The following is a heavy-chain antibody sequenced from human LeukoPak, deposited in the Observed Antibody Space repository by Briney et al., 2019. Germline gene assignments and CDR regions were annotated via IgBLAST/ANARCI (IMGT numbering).Heavy chain of an antibody. D-gene: IGHD3-10*01. CDR3: ARAGWIITSAIDY. J-gene: IGHJ4*01. Sequence: SGTLSLTCGVSGYSISRGYYWAWIRQPPGKGLEWIGTIYHTGSTYYTPSLGSRVTISVDTSKNEFSLNLNSVTAADTAVYYCARAGWIITSAIDYWGHGALVTVSS. CDR1: GYSISRGYY. CDR2: IYHTGST. V-gene: IGHV4-38-2*01.